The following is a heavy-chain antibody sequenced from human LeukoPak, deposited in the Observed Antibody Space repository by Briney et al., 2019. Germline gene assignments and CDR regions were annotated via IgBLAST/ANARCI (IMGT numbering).Heavy chain of an antibody. J-gene: IGHJ4*02. V-gene: IGHV1-18*01. D-gene: IGHD3-22*01. Sequence: ASVKVSCKASGYTFTSYGISWVRQAPGQGLEWMGWISAYNGNTNYAQKLQGRVTMTTDTSTSTAYMELRSLRSDDTAVYYCARDGYYYDSSGYYSPLDYWGQGTLVTVSS. CDR2: ISAYNGNT. CDR1: GYTFTSYG. CDR3: ARDGYYYDSSGYYSPLDY.